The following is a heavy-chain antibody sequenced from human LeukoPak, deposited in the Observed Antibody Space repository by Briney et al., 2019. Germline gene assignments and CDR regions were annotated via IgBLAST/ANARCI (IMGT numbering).Heavy chain of an antibody. D-gene: IGHD1-26*01. CDR3: AKDIWSRPVGPFGY. CDR1: GFTFDDYA. J-gene: IGHJ4*02. Sequence: PGRSLRLSCAASGFTFDDYAMHWVRQAPGKGLEWVSGISWNSGSIGYADSVKGRFTISRDNAKNSLYLQMNSLRAEDTALYYCAKDIWSRPVGPFGYWGQGTLVTVSS. V-gene: IGHV3-9*01. CDR2: ISWNSGSI.